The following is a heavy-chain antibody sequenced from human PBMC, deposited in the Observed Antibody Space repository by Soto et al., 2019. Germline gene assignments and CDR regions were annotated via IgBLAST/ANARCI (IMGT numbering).Heavy chain of an antibody. CDR1: GDSVTSGNYY. V-gene: IGHV4-61*01. D-gene: IGHD3-16*01. CDR3: AMIPVDTYMISLGDS. J-gene: IGHJ5*01. Sequence: SETLSLTYTVSGDSVTSGNYYWSWIRQPPGKGLEWIGHIYYSGSTNYSPSLKSRVTISLDTPNNQFSLKVTSVTAADTAVYYGAMIPVDTYMISLGDSWGQGTLVTV. CDR2: IYYSGST.